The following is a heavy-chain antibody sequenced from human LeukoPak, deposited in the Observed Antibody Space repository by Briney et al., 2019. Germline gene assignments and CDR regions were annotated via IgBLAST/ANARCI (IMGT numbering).Heavy chain of an antibody. J-gene: IGHJ4*02. CDR3: ARAAAGSSKYDY. CDR1: GGSFSDYS. CDR2: IYASGST. Sequence: PSETLSLTCAVYGGSFSDYSWTWIRQPAGKGLEWIGRIYASGSTNFNPSLKSRVTMSVDTSKSQFSLNLSSVTAADTAVYYCARAAAGSSKYDYWGQGIVVTVSS. D-gene: IGHD6-13*01. V-gene: IGHV4-59*10.